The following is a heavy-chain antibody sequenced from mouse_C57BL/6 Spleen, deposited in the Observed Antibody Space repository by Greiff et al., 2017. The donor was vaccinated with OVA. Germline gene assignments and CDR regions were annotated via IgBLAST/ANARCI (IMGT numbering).Heavy chain of an antibody. V-gene: IGHV14-2*01. J-gene: IGHJ2*01. CDR3: ARGDVPFDY. D-gene: IGHD3-3*01. CDR1: GFNIKDYY. Sequence: VQLQQSGAELVKPGASVKLSCTASGFNIKDYYMHWVKQRTEQGLEWIGRIDPEDGETKYAPKFPGKATITADTSSNTAYLQLSSLTSEDTAVYYCARGDVPFDYWGQGTTLTVSS. CDR2: IDPEDGET.